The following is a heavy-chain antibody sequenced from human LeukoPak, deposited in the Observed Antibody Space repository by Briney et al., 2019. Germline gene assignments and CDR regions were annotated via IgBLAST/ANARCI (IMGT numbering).Heavy chain of an antibody. Sequence: GGSLRLSCAASGFTFRSYAMSWVRQAPGKGLEWVSGVSGSGGSTYYADSVKGRFTISRDNSKNTLHLQMNSLRAEDTAVYYCARAEDSSSDGMDVWGKGTTVTVSS. CDR3: ARAEDSSSDGMDV. V-gene: IGHV3-23*01. D-gene: IGHD6-6*01. J-gene: IGHJ6*04. CDR2: VSGSGGST. CDR1: GFTFRSYA.